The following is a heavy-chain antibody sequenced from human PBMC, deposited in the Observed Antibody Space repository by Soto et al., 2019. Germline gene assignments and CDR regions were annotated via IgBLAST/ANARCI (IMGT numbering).Heavy chain of an antibody. CDR3: AREPHYAIPSTQPPPDAFDI. CDR2: ISSSRSTI. CDR1: GFTFSSYS. Sequence: EVQLVESGGGLVQPGGSLRLSCAASGFTFSSYSMNWVRQAPGKGLEWVSYISSSRSTIYYAYSVKGRFTISRDNAKNSLYLQMNSLRAEDTAVYYCAREPHYAIPSTQPPPDAFDIWGQGTMVTVSS. V-gene: IGHV3-48*01. J-gene: IGHJ3*02. D-gene: IGHD3-9*01.